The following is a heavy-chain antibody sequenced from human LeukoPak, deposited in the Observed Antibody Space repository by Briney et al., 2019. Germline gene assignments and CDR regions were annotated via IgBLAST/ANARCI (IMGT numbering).Heavy chain of an antibody. D-gene: IGHD6-13*01. Sequence: SETLSLTCAVYGGSFSGYYWSWIRQPPGKGLEWIGEINHSGSTNYNPSLKSRVTISVDTSKNQFSLKLSSVTAADTAVYYCARGSSSSWCWFDPWGQGTLVTVSS. CDR3: ARGSSSSWCWFDP. V-gene: IGHV4-34*01. CDR1: GGSFSGYY. CDR2: INHSGST. J-gene: IGHJ5*02.